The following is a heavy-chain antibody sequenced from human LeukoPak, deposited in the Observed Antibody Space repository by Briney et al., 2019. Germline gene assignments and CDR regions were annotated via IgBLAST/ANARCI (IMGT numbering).Heavy chain of an antibody. CDR2: ISGDGVST. J-gene: IGHJ4*02. V-gene: IGHV3-43*02. CDR3: AKESGKFDY. CDR1: GLPITDFA. Sequence: GGSLRLSCVASGLPITDFAMHWVRQAPGKGLEWVSLISGDGVSTFYADSVKGRFSISRDNSKNSLYLEMNSLRTEDAAMYYCAKESGKFDYWGQGTLVAVSS.